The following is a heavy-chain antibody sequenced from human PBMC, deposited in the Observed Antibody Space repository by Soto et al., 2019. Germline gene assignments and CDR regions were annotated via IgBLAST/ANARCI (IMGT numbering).Heavy chain of an antibody. CDR3: ARDCSGGSCYPALGA. J-gene: IGHJ5*02. CDR2: IYSDGTT. Sequence: EVHLVESGGGLIQPGGSLTLSCAASGFAVSNTYMSWVRQALGRGLEWVSFIYSDGTTCYADSVKGRFTISRDTSKNTRSLQMNSLRAEDTAVYYCARDCSGGSCYPALGAWGQGTLVTVSS. D-gene: IGHD2-15*01. V-gene: IGHV3-53*01. CDR1: GFAVSNTY.